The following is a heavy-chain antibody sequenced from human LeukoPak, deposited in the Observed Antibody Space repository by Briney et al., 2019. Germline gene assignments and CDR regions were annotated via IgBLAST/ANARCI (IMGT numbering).Heavy chain of an antibody. V-gene: IGHV4-4*07. CDR1: GGSISGYY. D-gene: IGHD3-22*01. CDR2: IYASGSS. J-gene: IGHJ4*02. CDR3: ARVSDYNDTSGYYYAFDY. Sequence: AETLSLTCTASGGSISGYYRSWIRQPAGKRLEWIWRIYASGSSTYNPSLQSRVTISVDKSKNQFSLTLSSLTAADTALHYCARVSDYNDTSGYYYAFDYWGQGTLVTVSP.